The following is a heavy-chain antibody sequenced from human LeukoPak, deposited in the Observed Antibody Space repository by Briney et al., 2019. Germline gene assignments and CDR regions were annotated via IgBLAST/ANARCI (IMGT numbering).Heavy chain of an antibody. J-gene: IGHJ4*02. CDR2: ISWNSGSI. CDR3: AKDRGCSYGNGVDY. Sequence: GGSLRLSCAASGFTFDDYAMHWVRQAPGKGLEWVSGISWNSGSIHYADSVKGRFTISRDNAKNSLYLQMNSLRAEDMALYYCAKDRGCSYGNGVDYWGQGTLVTVSS. V-gene: IGHV3-9*03. D-gene: IGHD5-18*01. CDR1: GFTFDDYA.